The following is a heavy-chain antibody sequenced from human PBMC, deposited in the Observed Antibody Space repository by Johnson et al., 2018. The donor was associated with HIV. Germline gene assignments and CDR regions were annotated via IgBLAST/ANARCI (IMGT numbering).Heavy chain of an antibody. CDR2: ISYDGSKK. V-gene: IGHV3-30*14. J-gene: IGHJ3*02. Sequence: QVQLVESGGGVVQPGRSLRLSCAASGFTFSSYAMHWVRQAPGKGLEWVAVISYDGSKKYYADSVKGRLTISRDNSKNTLYLQMGSLRAEDMAVYFCARCRDAYTLLSAFDIWGQGTMVTVSS. CDR3: ARCRDAYTLLSAFDI. CDR1: GFTFSSYA. D-gene: IGHD5-24*01.